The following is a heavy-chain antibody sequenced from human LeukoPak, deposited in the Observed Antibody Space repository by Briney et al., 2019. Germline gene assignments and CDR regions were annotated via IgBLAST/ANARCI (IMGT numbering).Heavy chain of an antibody. CDR2: IYDSGST. V-gene: IGHV4-30-4*01. Sequence: PSETLSLTCTVSGASIRSGDYYWSWIRQPPGKGLEWIGYIYDSGSTYYNPSLKSRITISVDTSENRFSLKLSSVTATDTAEYYCARDCSGGSCYGAFDIRGQGTMVTVSS. D-gene: IGHD2-15*01. CDR3: ARDCSGGSCYGAFDI. CDR1: GASIRSGDYY. J-gene: IGHJ3*02.